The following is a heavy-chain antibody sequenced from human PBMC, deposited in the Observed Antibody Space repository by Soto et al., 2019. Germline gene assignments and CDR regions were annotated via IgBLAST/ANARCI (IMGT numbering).Heavy chain of an antibody. D-gene: IGHD3-16*01. V-gene: IGHV4-39*01. CDR2: IYYSGST. J-gene: IGHJ6*02. CDR1: GGSISSSSYY. CDR3: ASSYDYVWGSLYYYYGMDV. Sequence: SETLSLTCTVSGGSISSSSYYWGWIRQPPGKGLEWIGSIYYSGSTYYNPSLKSRVTISVDTSKNQFSLKLSSATAADTAVYYCASSYDYVWGSLYYYYGMDVWGQGTTVTVSS.